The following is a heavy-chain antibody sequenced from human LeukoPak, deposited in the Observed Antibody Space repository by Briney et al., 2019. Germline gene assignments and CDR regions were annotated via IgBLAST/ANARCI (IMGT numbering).Heavy chain of an antibody. V-gene: IGHV3-74*01. CDR3: ARGRPHGNDY. J-gene: IGHJ4*02. CDR1: GFTFSSYW. D-gene: IGHD4-23*01. CDR2: IASDGSST. Sequence: GGSLRLSCAASGFTFSSYWMNWVRQAPGKGLVWVSRIASDGSSTTYADSVKGRFSISRDNAKNTLCLQVNSLRVEDTAVYYCARGRPHGNDYWGQGTLVTVSS.